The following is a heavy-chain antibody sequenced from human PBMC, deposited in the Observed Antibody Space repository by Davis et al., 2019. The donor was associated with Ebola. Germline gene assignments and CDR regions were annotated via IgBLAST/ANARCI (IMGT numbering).Heavy chain of an antibody. D-gene: IGHD3-22*01. J-gene: IGHJ3*02. Sequence: MPSETLSLTCTVSGGYISGYYWSWIRQPPGKGLEWIGNLYHGGGTNYSPSLKSRLTISVDTSKNQFSLKLSSVTAADTAVYYCARRLYYYDSSGYSAGAFDIWGQGTMVTVSS. CDR2: LYHGGGT. CDR1: GGYISGYY. CDR3: ARRLYYYDSSGYSAGAFDI. V-gene: IGHV4-59*08.